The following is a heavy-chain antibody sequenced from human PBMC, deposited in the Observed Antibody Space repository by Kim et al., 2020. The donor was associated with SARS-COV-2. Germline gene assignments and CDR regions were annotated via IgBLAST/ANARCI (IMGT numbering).Heavy chain of an antibody. CDR3: AKDPHQYDSSSYYPDAFDI. CDR1: GFTFSSYA. D-gene: IGHD3-22*01. Sequence: GGSLRLSCAASGFTFSSYAMSWVRQAPGKGLEWVSAISGSGGSTYYADSVKGRFTISRDNSKNTLYLQMNSLRAEDTAVYYCAKDPHQYDSSSYYPDAFDIWGQGTMVTVSS. CDR2: ISGSGGST. V-gene: IGHV3-23*01. J-gene: IGHJ3*02.